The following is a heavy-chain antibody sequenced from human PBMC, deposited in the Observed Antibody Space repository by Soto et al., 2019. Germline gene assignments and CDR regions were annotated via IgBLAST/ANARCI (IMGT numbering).Heavy chain of an antibody. Sequence: SETLSLTCTVSGGSISSYYWSWIRQPPGKGLEWIGYIYYSGSTNYNPSLKSRVTISVDTTKNQFSLKLSSVTAADTAVYYCARTYYDFWSGSNWFDPWGQGTLVTVSS. CDR1: GGSISSYY. CDR3: ARTYYDFWSGSNWFDP. V-gene: IGHV4-59*01. CDR2: IYYSGST. D-gene: IGHD3-3*01. J-gene: IGHJ5*02.